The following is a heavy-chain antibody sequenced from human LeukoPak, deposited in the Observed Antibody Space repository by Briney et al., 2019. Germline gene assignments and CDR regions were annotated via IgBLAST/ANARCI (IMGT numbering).Heavy chain of an antibody. CDR3: ARSSKRDCSGGSCYYYYGMDV. D-gene: IGHD2-15*01. V-gene: IGHV3-7*03. Sequence: GGSLRLSCAASGFTFSSYWMSWVRQPPGKGLQWVANIKQDGSEKYYVDSVKGLFTISRDNAKNSLYLQMNSLRAEDTAVYFCARSSKRDCSGGSCYYYYGMDVWGQGTTVTVSS. CDR2: IKQDGSEK. J-gene: IGHJ6*02. CDR1: GFTFSSYW.